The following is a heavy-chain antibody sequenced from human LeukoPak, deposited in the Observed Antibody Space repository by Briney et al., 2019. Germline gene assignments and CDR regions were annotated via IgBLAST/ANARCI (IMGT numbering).Heavy chain of an antibody. CDR1: GGSISSYY. D-gene: IGHD6-6*01. J-gene: IGHJ4*02. CDR3: ARVDPDSSSTLEVFDY. Sequence: PETLSLTCTVSGGSISSYYWSWIRQPPGKGLEWIGYIYYSGSTNYNPSLKSRVTISVDTSKNQFSLKLSSVTAADTAVYYCARVDPDSSSTLEVFDYWGQGTLVTVSS. CDR2: IYYSGST. V-gene: IGHV4-59*01.